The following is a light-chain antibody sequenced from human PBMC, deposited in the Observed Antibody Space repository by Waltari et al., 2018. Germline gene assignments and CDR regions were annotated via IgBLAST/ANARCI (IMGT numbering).Light chain of an antibody. V-gene: IGLV2-14*02. CDR1: SSHVGRSNL. CDR2: EAA. CDR3: CSYTSSSTPRL. Sequence: QSALTQPASVSGSPGQSITISCTWASSHVGRSNLVSWYHQHPAKAPKRIIYEAAKRPSGVSDRFSGSKSGYTASLTISGLQADDEADYYCCSYTSSSTPRLFGGGTKLTVL. J-gene: IGLJ3*02.